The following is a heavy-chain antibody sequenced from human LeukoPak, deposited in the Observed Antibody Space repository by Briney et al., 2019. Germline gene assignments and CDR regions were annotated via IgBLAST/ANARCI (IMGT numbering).Heavy chain of an antibody. CDR3: AGDGVVAATYYGMDV. CDR2: IYYSGST. D-gene: IGHD2-15*01. V-gene: IGHV4-39*01. CDR1: GGSISSSSYY. Sequence: SETLSLTCTVSGGSISSSSYYWGWIRQPPGKGLEWVGSIYYSGSTYYNPSLKSRVTISVDTSKNQSSLKLSSVTAADTAVYYCAGDGVVAATYYGMDVWGQGTTVTVSS. J-gene: IGHJ6*02.